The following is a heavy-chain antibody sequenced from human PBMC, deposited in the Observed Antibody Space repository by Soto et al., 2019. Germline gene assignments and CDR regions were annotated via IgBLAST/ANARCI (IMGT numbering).Heavy chain of an antibody. D-gene: IGHD2-2*01. CDR3: VGEVGFQLIY. V-gene: IGHV3-48*01. Sequence: EVQLVESGGGLVQPGGSLGLSCAASGFTFSTHSMNWVRQAPGKGLEWISYITSSDVTMYADSVKGRFTISRDNAKNSLHLQMNSLRGEDTAVYFCVGEVGFQLIYWGQGTLVTVSS. J-gene: IGHJ4*02. CDR1: GFTFSTHS. CDR2: ITSSDVT.